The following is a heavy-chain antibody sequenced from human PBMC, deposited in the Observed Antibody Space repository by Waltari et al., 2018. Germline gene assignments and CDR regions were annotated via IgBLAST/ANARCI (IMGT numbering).Heavy chain of an antibody. CDR1: GGSISSGSYY. CDR2: IYTSGST. D-gene: IGHD5-12*01. V-gene: IGHV4-61*02. J-gene: IGHJ4*02. CDR3: ARGPKDGYNLNLGSIDY. Sequence: QVQLQESGPGLVKPSQTLSLTCTVSGGSISSGSYYSSWIRQPAGKGLEWIGRIYTSGSTNYNPSLKSRVTISVDTSKNQFSLKLSSVTAADTAVYYCARGPKDGYNLNLGSIDYWGQGTLVTVSS.